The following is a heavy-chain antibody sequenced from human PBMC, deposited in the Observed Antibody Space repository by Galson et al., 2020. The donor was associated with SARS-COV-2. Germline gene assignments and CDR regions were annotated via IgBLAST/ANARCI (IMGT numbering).Heavy chain of an antibody. J-gene: IGHJ6*02. CDR3: ARGMKREQWLVGVLHYYYGMDV. V-gene: IGHV3-30*03. CDR1: GFTFNSYG. Sequence: GESLKISCAAPGFTFNSYGMHWVRQAPGQGLEWVAVISYDGSNKYYADSVKGRFTISRDNSKNTLYLQMNSLRAEDTAVYYCARGMKREQWLVGVLHYYYGMDVWGQGTTVTVSS. CDR2: ISYDGSNK. D-gene: IGHD6-19*01.